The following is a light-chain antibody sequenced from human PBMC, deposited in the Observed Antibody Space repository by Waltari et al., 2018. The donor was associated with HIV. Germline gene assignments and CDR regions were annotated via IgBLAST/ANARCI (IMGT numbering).Light chain of an antibody. J-gene: IGLJ1*01. CDR1: TSNVGRNF. CDR2: RDN. CDR3: ATWDASLGGSYV. V-gene: IGLV1-47*01. Sequence: QPVLTQPPSASGTPGQRVTIYCSGTTSNVGRNFVSWYQQLPGTAPKLLIYRDNRRPSGVPARFSVSKSGASVSLAISGLRSEDEGDYYCATWDASLGGSYVFGTGTTVSVL.